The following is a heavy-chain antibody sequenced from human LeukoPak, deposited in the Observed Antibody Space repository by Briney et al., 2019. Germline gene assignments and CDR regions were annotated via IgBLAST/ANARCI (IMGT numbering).Heavy chain of an antibody. Sequence: RGSLRLSCSASGFTFSSYAMHWVRQAPGKGLEYVSSIDSNGGSAYYADSVKGRFTISRDNSKNTLYLQMNSLRAEDTAVYYCARDRVGATDYFDYWGQGTLVTVSS. CDR2: IDSNGGSA. V-gene: IGHV3-64*04. D-gene: IGHD1-26*01. CDR1: GFTFSSYA. J-gene: IGHJ4*02. CDR3: ARDRVGATDYFDY.